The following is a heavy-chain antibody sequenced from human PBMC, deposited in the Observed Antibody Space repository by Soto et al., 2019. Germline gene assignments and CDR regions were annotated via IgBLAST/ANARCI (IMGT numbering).Heavy chain of an antibody. D-gene: IGHD2-15*01. J-gene: IGHJ4*02. CDR1: GFTFSSYV. CDR3: ARDSSVVTPFDFGY. Sequence: AGGSLRLSCAASGFTFSSYVMHWVRQAPGKGLEWVAVIWYDGSNKYYADSVKGRFTISRDNSKNTLYLQMNSLRAENTAVYYCARDSSVVTPFDFGYWGQGTLVTVSS. V-gene: IGHV3-33*01. CDR2: IWYDGSNK.